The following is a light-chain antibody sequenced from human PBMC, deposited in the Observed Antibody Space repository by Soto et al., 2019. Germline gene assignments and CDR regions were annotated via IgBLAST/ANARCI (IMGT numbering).Light chain of an antibody. CDR1: SSNIGSNT. Sequence: QSVLTQPPSASGTPGQRVTISCSGSSSNIGSNTVNWYQQLPGTAPKLLIYINNQRPSGVPDRFSGSKSGTSASLAIGGLQSEDEADYYCAAWDISLNGVVFGGGTKLTVL. CDR3: AAWDISLNGVV. J-gene: IGLJ2*01. CDR2: INN. V-gene: IGLV1-44*01.